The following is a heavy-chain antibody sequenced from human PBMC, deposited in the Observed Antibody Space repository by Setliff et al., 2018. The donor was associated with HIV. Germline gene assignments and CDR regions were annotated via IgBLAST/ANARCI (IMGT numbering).Heavy chain of an antibody. D-gene: IGHD6-6*01. V-gene: IGHV1-18*01. CDR1: NYTLINYG. J-gene: IGHJ4*02. CDR3: ARDIAAWGYFDY. Sequence: SVKVSCKASNYTLINYGISWVRQAPGQGLEWMGWISAYNGNTNYAQKLQGRVTMTTDTSTSTAYMELRSLRSDDTAVYYCARDIAAWGYFDYWGQGTLVTVSS. CDR2: ISAYNGNT.